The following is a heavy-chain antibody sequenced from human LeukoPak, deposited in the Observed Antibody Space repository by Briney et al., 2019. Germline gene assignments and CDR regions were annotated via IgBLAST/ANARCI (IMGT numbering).Heavy chain of an antibody. CDR2: INSDGSST. V-gene: IGHV3-74*01. CDR3: AREGGIGSSPP. CDR1: GFTFSSYW. J-gene: IGHJ5*02. D-gene: IGHD6-13*01. Sequence: GGSLRLSCAASGFTFSSYWMHWVRQAPGKGLVWVSRINSDGSSTSYADSVKGRFTISRENAKNTLYLQMNSLRAEDTAVYYCAREGGIGSSPPWGQGTLVTVSS.